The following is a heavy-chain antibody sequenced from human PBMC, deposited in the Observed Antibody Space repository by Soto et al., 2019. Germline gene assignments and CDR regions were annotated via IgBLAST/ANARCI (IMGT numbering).Heavy chain of an antibody. CDR3: ARDGSPIAAADMN. J-gene: IGHJ4*02. CDR1: GFTFSSYS. Sequence: PGGSLRLSCAASGFTFSSYSMNWVRQASGKGLEWVSSISSSSSYIYYADSVKGRFTISRDNAKNSLYLQMNSLRAEDTAVYYCARDGSPIAAADMNWGQGTLVTVSS. CDR2: ISSSSSYI. V-gene: IGHV3-21*01. D-gene: IGHD6-13*01.